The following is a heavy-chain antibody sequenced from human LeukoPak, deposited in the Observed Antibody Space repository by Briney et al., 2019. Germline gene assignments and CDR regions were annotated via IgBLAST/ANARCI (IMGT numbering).Heavy chain of an antibody. V-gene: IGHV4-34*01. D-gene: IGHD3-22*01. CDR2: INHSGIT. CDR3: ARGEDYYDQWYFDY. Sequence: SETLSLTCAVYGGSFSGYYWTWIRQPPGEGLEWIREINHSGITNYNPSLKGRVTTSVDTSKNQFSLKLSSVTAADTAVYYCARGEDYYDQWYFDYWGQGTLVTVSS. CDR1: GGSFSGYY. J-gene: IGHJ4*02.